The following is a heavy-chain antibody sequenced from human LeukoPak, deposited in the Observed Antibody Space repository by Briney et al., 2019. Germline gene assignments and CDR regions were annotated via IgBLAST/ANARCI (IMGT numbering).Heavy chain of an antibody. D-gene: IGHD4-17*01. CDR2: ISYDGSNK. CDR3: ARVRVGDYLRYAFDL. V-gene: IGHV3-30*03. CDR1: GFTFSSYG. Sequence: PGGSLRLSCAASGFTFSSYGMHWVRQAPGKGLEWVAVISYDGSNKYYADSVKGRFTISRDNSKNTLYLQMNSLRAEDTAVYYCARVRVGDYLRYAFDLWGQGTMVTVSS. J-gene: IGHJ3*01.